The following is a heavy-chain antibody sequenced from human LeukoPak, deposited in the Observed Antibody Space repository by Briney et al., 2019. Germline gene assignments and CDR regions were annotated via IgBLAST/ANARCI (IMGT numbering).Heavy chain of an antibody. D-gene: IGHD3-22*01. CDR3: AKANGYYDC. J-gene: IGHJ4*02. Sequence: PGGSLRLSCAASGFTFSNYGMSWVRQAPGRGLEWVSGISGEGGTTYYADSVKGRFTISRDNSRNTLSLQMNSLSAEDTAVYYCAKANGYYDCWGQGTLVAVSS. V-gene: IGHV3-23*01. CDR2: ISGEGGTT. CDR1: GFTFSNYG.